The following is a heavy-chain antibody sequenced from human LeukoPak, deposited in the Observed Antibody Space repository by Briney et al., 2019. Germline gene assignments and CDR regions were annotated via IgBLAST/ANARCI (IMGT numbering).Heavy chain of an antibody. D-gene: IGHD3-22*01. CDR2: ISAYNGNT. J-gene: IGHJ6*03. Sequence: ASVTVSCKASGYTFTSYGISWVRQAPGQGLEWMGWISAYNGNTNYAQKLQGRVTMTTDTSTSTAYMELRSLRSDDTAVYYCARVVDTMIVVEGYYYMDVWGKGTTVTISS. CDR3: ARVVDTMIVVEGYYYMDV. CDR1: GYTFTSYG. V-gene: IGHV1-18*01.